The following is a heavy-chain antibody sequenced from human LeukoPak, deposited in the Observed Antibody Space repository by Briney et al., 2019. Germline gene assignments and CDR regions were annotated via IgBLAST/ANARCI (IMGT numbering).Heavy chain of an antibody. Sequence: GGSLRLSCAASGFTFSSYSMNWVRQAPGKGLEWVSYISSSSSTIYYADSVKGRFTISRDNAKNSLYLQMNSLRAEDTAVYYCARVEYGSGSINWFDPWGQGTLVTVSS. J-gene: IGHJ5*02. CDR1: GFTFSSYS. CDR2: ISSSSSTI. CDR3: ARVEYGSGSINWFDP. D-gene: IGHD3-10*01. V-gene: IGHV3-48*01.